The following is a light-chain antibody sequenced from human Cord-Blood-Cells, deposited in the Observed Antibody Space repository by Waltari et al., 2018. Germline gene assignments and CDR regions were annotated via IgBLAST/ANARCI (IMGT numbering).Light chain of an antibody. CDR3: QQSYSTPRT. V-gene: IGKV1-39*01. CDR1: QSISSY. CDR2: CAS. Sequence: DIQMTQSPSSLSASVGDRVTITCRASQSISSYLNWYQQKPGKAPKLLIYCASSLQSGVPSRFSGSGSGTDFTLTISSLQPEDFATYYCQQSYSTPRTFGQGTQVEIK. J-gene: IGKJ1*01.